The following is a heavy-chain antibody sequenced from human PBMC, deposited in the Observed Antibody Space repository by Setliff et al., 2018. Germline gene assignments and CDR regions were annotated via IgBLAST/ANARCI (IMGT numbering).Heavy chain of an antibody. CDR3: ARVAMGASCSSSSCQKYCFDS. D-gene: IGHD2-2*01. CDR2: ISSTSSYI. Sequence: NPGGSLRLSCAASGFTFSSYSINWVRQAPGKGLEWVSSISSTSSYIFYADSVKGRFTISRDNAKNSVFLQMNSLRAEDTAVYFCARVAMGASCSSSSCQKYCFDSWGQGTLVTVSS. V-gene: IGHV3-21*01. CDR1: GFTFSSYS. J-gene: IGHJ4*02.